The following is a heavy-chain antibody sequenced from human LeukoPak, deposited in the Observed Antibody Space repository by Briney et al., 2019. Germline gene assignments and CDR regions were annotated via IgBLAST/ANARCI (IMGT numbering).Heavy chain of an antibody. CDR3: ARDRNENYYDSSGGAGSVDY. D-gene: IGHD3-22*01. V-gene: IGHV3-30-3*01. Sequence: GSLRLSCAASGFTFSSYAMHWVRQAPGKGLEWVAVISYDGSNKYYADSVKGRFTISRDNSKNTLYLQMNSLRAEDTAVYYCARDRNENYYDSSGGAGSVDYWGQGTLVTVSS. CDR1: GFTFSSYA. CDR2: ISYDGSNK. J-gene: IGHJ4*02.